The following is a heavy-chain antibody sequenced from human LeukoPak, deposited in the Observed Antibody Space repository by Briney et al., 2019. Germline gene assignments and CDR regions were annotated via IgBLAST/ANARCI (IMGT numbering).Heavy chain of an antibody. D-gene: IGHD6-19*01. CDR2: IDGSSRYI. Sequence: GGSLRLSCAASGFTLSGYTINWVRQAPGEGLEWVSSIDGSSRYIYYADSVRGRFTISRDNTKNSLHLQMNSLRVEDTGVYFCARDMAGRSRPPFDYWGQGTLVTVSS. CDR3: ARDMAGRSRPPFDY. J-gene: IGHJ4*02. CDR1: GFTLSGYT. V-gene: IGHV3-21*01.